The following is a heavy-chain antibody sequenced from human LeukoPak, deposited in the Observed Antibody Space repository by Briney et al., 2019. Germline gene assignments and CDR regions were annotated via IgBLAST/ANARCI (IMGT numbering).Heavy chain of an antibody. J-gene: IGHJ4*02. CDR3: ARELTLGYSSGWYDY. CDR2: IIPIFGTA. V-gene: IGHV1-69*13. Sequence: EASVKVSCKASGGTFSSYAISWVRQAPGQGLEWMGGIIPIFGTANYAQKFQGRVTITADESTSTAYMELSSLRSEDTAVYYCARELTLGYSSGWYDYWGQGTLVTVSS. CDR1: GGTFSSYA. D-gene: IGHD6-19*01.